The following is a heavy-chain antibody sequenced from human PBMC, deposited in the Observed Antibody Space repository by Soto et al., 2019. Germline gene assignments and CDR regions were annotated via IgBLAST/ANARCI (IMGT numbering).Heavy chain of an antibody. CDR1: EFTFSNAW. V-gene: IGHV3-15*01. CDR2: IKSKTDGGTT. CDR3: TTDLPSLYLWFGELVFPGYVAFDI. D-gene: IGHD3-10*01. J-gene: IGHJ3*02. Sequence: GGSLRLSCAASEFTFSNAWMSRVRQAPGKGLEWVGRIKSKTDGGTTDYAAPVKGRFTISXDDSKNTLYLQMNSLKTEDTAVYDCTTDLPSLYLWFGELVFPGYVAFDIWGQGTMVTL.